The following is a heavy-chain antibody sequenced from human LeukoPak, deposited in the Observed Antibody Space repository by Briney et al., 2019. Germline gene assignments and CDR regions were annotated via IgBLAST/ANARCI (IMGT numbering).Heavy chain of an antibody. D-gene: IGHD5-12*01. Sequence: ASVKVSCKASGYTFTSYDINWVRQATGQGLEWMGWMNPNSGNTGYAQKFQGRVTITRNTSISTAYMELSSLRSEDTAVHYCARGPPGGYDSAFDYWGQGTLVTVSS. CDR3: ARGPPGGYDSAFDY. CDR2: MNPNSGNT. CDR1: GYTFTSYD. J-gene: IGHJ4*02. V-gene: IGHV1-8*01.